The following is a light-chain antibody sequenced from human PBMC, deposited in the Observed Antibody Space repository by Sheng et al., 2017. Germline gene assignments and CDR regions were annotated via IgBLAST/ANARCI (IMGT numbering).Light chain of an antibody. V-gene: IGLV1-40*01. CDR2: GNN. Sequence: QSVLTQPPSVSGAPGQRVTISCTGSSSNIGAGYDVHWYQQVAGTAPKLLIYGNNIRPSGVPDRFSGSNSGTSASLAITGLQVEDEADYYCSSYTSSTPVIFGGGTKLTVL. CDR1: SSNIGAGYD. CDR3: SSYTSSTPVI. J-gene: IGLJ2*01.